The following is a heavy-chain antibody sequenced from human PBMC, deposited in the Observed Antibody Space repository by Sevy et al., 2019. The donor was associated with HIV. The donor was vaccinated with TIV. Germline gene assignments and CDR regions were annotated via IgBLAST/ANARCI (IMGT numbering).Heavy chain of an antibody. Sequence: SETLSLTCTVSDGSITSHYWSWIRQPPGKGLEWIGYIYYSGTTNYDTSLKSRVTFSVDTSRNQFSLKLSSVTAADTAVYYCARGGYYHALDYWGQGTLVTVSS. V-gene: IGHV4-59*11. D-gene: IGHD3-22*01. CDR3: ARGGYYHALDY. J-gene: IGHJ4*02. CDR2: IYYSGTT. CDR1: DGSITSHY.